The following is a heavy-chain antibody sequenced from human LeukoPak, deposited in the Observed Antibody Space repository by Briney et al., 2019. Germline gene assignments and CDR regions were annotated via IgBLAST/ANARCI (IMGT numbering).Heavy chain of an antibody. CDR3: ARDKLNPYGDFYYFDY. Sequence: SETLSLTCTVSGGSISSGGYYWSWIRQPAGKGLEYLGRIHSSGSTNYNPSLTSRVTISRDTSKNHYSLKLSSVTATDTAVYYCARDKLNPYGDFYYFDYWGQGTLVTVSS. CDR2: IHSSGST. CDR1: GGSISSGGYY. J-gene: IGHJ4*02. D-gene: IGHD4-17*01. V-gene: IGHV4-61*02.